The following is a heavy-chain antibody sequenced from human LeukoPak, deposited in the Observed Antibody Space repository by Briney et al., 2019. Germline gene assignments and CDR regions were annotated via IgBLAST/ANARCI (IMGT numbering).Heavy chain of an antibody. J-gene: IGHJ4*02. Sequence: GGSLRLSCAASGFTVSNSHMTWVRQTPGEGLEWVSVTYSGGNTDYADSVKGRFTISRDNSKNTLYLQMSSLRVEDTAIYYCARGRNYFPIDYWGQGTFVIVSS. V-gene: IGHV3-53*01. CDR3: ARGRNYFPIDY. CDR2: TYSGGNT. CDR1: GFTVSNSH. D-gene: IGHD2/OR15-2a*01.